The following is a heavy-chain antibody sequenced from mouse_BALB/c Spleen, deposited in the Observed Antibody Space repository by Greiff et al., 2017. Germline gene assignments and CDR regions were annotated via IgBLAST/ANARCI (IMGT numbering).Heavy chain of an antibody. D-gene: IGHD2-2*01. CDR3: AREGGYLYFDY. J-gene: IGHJ2*01. V-gene: IGHV2-6-7*01. Sequence: VQGVESGPGLVAPSQSLSITCTVSGFSLTGYGVNWVRQPPGKGLEWLGMIWGDGSTDYNSALKSRLSISKDNSKSQVFLKMNSLQTDDTARYYCAREGGYLYFDYWGQGTTLTVSS. CDR2: IWGDGST. CDR1: GFSLTGYG.